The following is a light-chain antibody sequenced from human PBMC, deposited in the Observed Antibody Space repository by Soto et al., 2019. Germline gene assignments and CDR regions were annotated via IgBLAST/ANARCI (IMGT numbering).Light chain of an antibody. J-gene: IGKJ1*01. CDR3: QQYNSYST. CDR2: DAS. CDR1: QSISTW. Sequence: DIQVTQFPSTLSASVGDRVTITCRGSQSISTWLAWYQQKPGKAPKLLIYDASSLESGVPSRFSGSGSGTEFTLTISSLQPEDFASYYCQQYNSYSTFGQGTKVDIK. V-gene: IGKV1-5*01.